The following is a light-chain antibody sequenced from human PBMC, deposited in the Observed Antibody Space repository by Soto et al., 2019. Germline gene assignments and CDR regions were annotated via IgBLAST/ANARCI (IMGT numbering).Light chain of an antibody. CDR1: SSNIGAEYD. J-gene: IGLJ2*01. CDR2: ESS. Sequence: QSVLTQPSSVSGALGQTVTISCTGSSSNIGAEYDVHWYQQLPGGAPKLLIYESSDRLSGVPDRFSGSKSGASASLAITGLQAEDGANYYCQSYDSSLSVVVFGGGTKLTVL. CDR3: QSYDSSLSVVV. V-gene: IGLV1-40*01.